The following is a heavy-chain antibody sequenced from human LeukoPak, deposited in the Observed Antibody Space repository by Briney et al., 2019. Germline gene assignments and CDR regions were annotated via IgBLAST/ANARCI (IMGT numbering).Heavy chain of an antibody. CDR2: ISGSGGST. V-gene: IGHV3-23*01. D-gene: IGHD6-13*01. CDR1: GFTFSSYG. Sequence: GALRLSCAASGFTFSSYGMSWVRQAPGKGLEWVSAISGSGGSTYYADSVKGRFTISRDNSKNTLYLQMNSLKAEDTAVYYCAKDEAYSSSWYNHYYYYYMDVWGKGTTVTISS. J-gene: IGHJ6*03. CDR3: AKDEAYSSSWYNHYYYYYMDV.